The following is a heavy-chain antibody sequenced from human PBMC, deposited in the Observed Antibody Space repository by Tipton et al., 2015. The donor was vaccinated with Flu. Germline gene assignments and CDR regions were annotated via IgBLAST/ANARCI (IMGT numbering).Heavy chain of an antibody. D-gene: IGHD4-17*01. CDR3: ARVGDDYVGTFDY. Sequence: LRLSCTVSGGSISSYYWSWIRQPPGKGLEWIGYIYYSGSTNYNPSLKSRVTISVDTSKNQFSLKLSSVTAAGTAVYYCARVGDDYVGTFDYWGQGTLVTVSS. CDR1: GGSISSYY. J-gene: IGHJ4*02. V-gene: IGHV4-59*01. CDR2: IYYSGST.